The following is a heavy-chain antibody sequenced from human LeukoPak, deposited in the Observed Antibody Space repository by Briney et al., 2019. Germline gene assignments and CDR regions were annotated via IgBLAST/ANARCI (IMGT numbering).Heavy chain of an antibody. J-gene: IGHJ6*03. D-gene: IGHD3/OR15-3a*01. CDR1: GFTFSSYW. CDR3: ARRTGYYDHYYYYYMDV. Sequence: GGSLRLSCAASGFTFSSYWMSWVRQAPGKGLEWVANIKQDGSEKYYVDSVKGRFTISRDNAKNSLYLQMNSLRAEDTAVYYCARRTGYYDHYYYYYMDVWGKGTTVTVSS. CDR2: IKQDGSEK. V-gene: IGHV3-7*01.